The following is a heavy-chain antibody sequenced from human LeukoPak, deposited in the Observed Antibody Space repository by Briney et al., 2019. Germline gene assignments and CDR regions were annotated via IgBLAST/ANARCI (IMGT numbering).Heavy chain of an antibody. CDR3: ARGSSQDYGGKTTGSDAFDI. CDR1: GGSISSGDYY. V-gene: IGHV4-30-4*01. D-gene: IGHD4-23*01. J-gene: IGHJ3*02. CDR2: IYYSGST. Sequence: SETLSLTCTVSGGSISSGDYYWSWIRQPPGKGLGWIGYIYYSGSTYYNPSLKSRVTISVDTSKNQFSLKLSSVTAADTAVYYCARGSSQDYGGKTTGSDAFDIWGQGTMVTVSS.